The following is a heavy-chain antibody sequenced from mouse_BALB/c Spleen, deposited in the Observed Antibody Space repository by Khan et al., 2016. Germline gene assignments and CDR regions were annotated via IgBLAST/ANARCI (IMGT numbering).Heavy chain of an antibody. CDR3: GRDGSDYYSLDY. D-gene: IGHD1-1*01. CDR1: GFSLTNYD. V-gene: IGHV2-9-2*01. J-gene: IGHJ4*01. Sequence: QMQLEESGPGLVAPSQSLSITCTVSGFSLTNYDISWMRQSPGKGLEWLGIIWTGGGTNYNSAFMSRLSISKDNSKSQVFLKMNSLQTDDTAIYFCGRDGSDYYSLDYWGQGTSVTVSS. CDR2: IWTGGGT.